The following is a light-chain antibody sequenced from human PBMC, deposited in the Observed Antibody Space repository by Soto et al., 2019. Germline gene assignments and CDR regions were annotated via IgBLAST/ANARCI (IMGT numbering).Light chain of an antibody. Sequence: QSVLTQSPSVSAAPGQKVTISCSGISSNIGNNYVSWYQQLPGTAPKLLIYDNNKRPSGIPDRFSGSKSGTSGTLDITGLQTGDEADYYCATWDGSLPGEVFSGGTKLTVL. CDR1: SSNIGNNY. V-gene: IGLV1-51*01. J-gene: IGLJ2*01. CDR3: ATWDGSLPGEV. CDR2: DNN.